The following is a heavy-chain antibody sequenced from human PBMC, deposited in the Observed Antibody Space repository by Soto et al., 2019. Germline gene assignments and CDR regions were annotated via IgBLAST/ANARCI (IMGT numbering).Heavy chain of an antibody. CDR1: GFTFSNAW. CDR2: IKSKTDGWTT. J-gene: IGHJ4*02. V-gene: IGHV3-15*01. CDR3: TAPQDSSSSSDLFDI. D-gene: IGHD6-6*01. Sequence: GGSLRLSCAASGFTFSNAWMSWVRQAPGKGLEWVGRIKSKTDGWTTDYAAPVKGRFTISRDDSKNTLYMQMNSLKTEDTAVYYCTAPQDSSSSSDLFDIWGQGTLVTVSS.